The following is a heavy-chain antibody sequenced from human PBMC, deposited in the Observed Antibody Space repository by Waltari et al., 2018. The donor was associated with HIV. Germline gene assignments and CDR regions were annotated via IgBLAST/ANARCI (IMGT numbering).Heavy chain of an antibody. J-gene: IGHJ6*02. Sequence: QVQLQQWGAGLLKPSETLSLRCAVYGGSFSGYMWTWIRQTPGKGLEWIGEINQSGSTNYNPSLKSRVTMSVEVSKNQFSLRVSSLTAADTGVYYCARGNLVATSRKNYYYGVDVWGQGTTVVVS. CDR1: GGSFSGYM. V-gene: IGHV4-34*02. CDR2: INQSGST. D-gene: IGHD5-12*01. CDR3: ARGNLVATSRKNYYYGVDV.